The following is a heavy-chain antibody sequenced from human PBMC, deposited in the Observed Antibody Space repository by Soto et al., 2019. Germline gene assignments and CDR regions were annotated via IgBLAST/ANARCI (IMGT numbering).Heavy chain of an antibody. V-gene: IGHV3-21*01. J-gene: IGHJ6*02. CDR1: GFTFSSYS. Sequence: LRLSCAASGFTFSSYSMNWVRQAPGKGLEWVSSISSSSSYIYYADSVKGRFTISRDNAKNSLYLQMNSLRAEDTAVYYCAREGGYSYGFTYYYYGMDVWGQGTTVTVSS. CDR2: ISSSSSYI. D-gene: IGHD5-18*01. CDR3: AREGGYSYGFTYYYYGMDV.